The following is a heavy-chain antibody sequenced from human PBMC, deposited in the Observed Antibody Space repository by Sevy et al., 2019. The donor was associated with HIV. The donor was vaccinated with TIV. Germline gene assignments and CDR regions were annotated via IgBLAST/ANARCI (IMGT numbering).Heavy chain of an antibody. V-gene: IGHV3-7*01. CDR2: INQDGSEE. J-gene: IGHJ6*02. D-gene: IGHD4-17*01. Sequence: GGSLRLSCAASAFTFSSYWMTWVRQAPGKGLEWVANINQDGSEENYVDSVKGRFTIFRDNAKNSLFLQMNSLRAEDTAVYYCARPRANYVDHYFFYAMDVWGQGTTVTVSS. CDR1: AFTFSSYW. CDR3: ARPRANYVDHYFFYAMDV.